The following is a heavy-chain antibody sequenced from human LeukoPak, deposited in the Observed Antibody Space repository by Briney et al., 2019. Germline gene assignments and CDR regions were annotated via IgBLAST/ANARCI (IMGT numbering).Heavy chain of an antibody. J-gene: IGHJ4*02. CDR1: GFTFSSYS. CDR3: AADYRAAFDY. D-gene: IGHD3-16*02. Sequence: PGGSLRLSCAASGFTFSSYSMNWVRQAPGKGLEWVSYISSSSSTIYYADSVKGRFTISRDNAKNSLYLQMNSLRAEDTAVYYCAADYRAAFDYWGQGTLVTVSS. V-gene: IGHV3-48*04. CDR2: ISSSSSTI.